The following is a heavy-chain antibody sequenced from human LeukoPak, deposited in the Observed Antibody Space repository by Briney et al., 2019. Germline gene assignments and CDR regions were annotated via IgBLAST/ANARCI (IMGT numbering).Heavy chain of an antibody. CDR3: ARAWCPPGVRDPPDCYYGMDV. Sequence: PSETLSLTCTVSGGSISSGGYYWSWIRQHPGKGLEWIGYIYYSGSTYYNPSLKSRVTISVDTSKNQFSLKLSSVTAADTAVYYCARAWCPPGVRDPPDCYYGMDVWGQGTTVTVSS. V-gene: IGHV4-31*03. J-gene: IGHJ6*02. CDR2: IYYSGST. D-gene: IGHD3-10*01. CDR1: GGSISSGGYY.